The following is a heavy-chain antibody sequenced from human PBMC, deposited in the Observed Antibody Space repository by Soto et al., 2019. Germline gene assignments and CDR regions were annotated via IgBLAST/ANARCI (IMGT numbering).Heavy chain of an antibody. CDR2: IWYDGSEQ. D-gene: IGHD2-8*02. CDR1: GFTFRRHG. V-gene: IGHV3-33*03. J-gene: IGHJ5*02. Sequence: QEQLVESGGGVVQPGMSLRLSCEGSGFTFRRHGMHWVRQYPGEGLEWLAVIWYDGSEQYYADSVKGRFTISRDNSKNMLYLQLNTLTVEDTAVYYCARWSNHKVVDPWGQGTMVTVS. CDR3: ARWSNHKVVDP.